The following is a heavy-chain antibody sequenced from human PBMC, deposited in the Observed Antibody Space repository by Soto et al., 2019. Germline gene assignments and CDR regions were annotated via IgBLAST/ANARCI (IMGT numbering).Heavy chain of an antibody. CDR2: ISWNSGSI. V-gene: IGHV3-9*01. J-gene: IGHJ4*02. D-gene: IGHD6-13*01. Sequence: GGSLRLSCAASGFTFDDYAMHWVRQAPGKGLEWVSGISWNSGSIGYADSVKGRFTISRDNAKNSLYLQMNSLRAEDTALYYCAKAPIGEDSSSWYDYWGQGTLVTVSS. CDR1: GFTFDDYA. CDR3: AKAPIGEDSSSWYDY.